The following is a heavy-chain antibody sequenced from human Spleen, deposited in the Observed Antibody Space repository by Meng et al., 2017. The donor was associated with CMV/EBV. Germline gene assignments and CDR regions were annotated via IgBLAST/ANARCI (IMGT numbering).Heavy chain of an antibody. V-gene: IGHV4-59*01. CDR2: IYYSGIT. CDR3: ARDMGSSGWYDY. CDR1: GVSINSYY. J-gene: IGHJ4*02. D-gene: IGHD6-19*01. Sequence: SETLSLTCTVSGVSINSYYWSWIRQPPGKGLEWIGYIYYSGITNYNPSLKSRVTISVDTSKNQFSLKLSSVIAADTAVYYCARDMGSSGWYDYWGQGTLVTVSS.